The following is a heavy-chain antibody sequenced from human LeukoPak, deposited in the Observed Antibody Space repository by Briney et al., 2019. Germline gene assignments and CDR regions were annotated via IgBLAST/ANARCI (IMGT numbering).Heavy chain of an antibody. CDR3: ARSKTMVPMAYFDY. J-gene: IGHJ4*02. CDR1: GYTFTSYG. CDR2: MKPSNVDT. V-gene: IGHV1-2*02. Sequence: GASVKVSCKASGYTFTSYGISWVRQAPGQGLEWMGWMKPSNVDTDYAQKFQGRVTMTRDTSIGTAYMELSRLRSDDTAVYYCARSKTMVPMAYFDYWGQGTLVTVSS. D-gene: IGHD4/OR15-4a*01.